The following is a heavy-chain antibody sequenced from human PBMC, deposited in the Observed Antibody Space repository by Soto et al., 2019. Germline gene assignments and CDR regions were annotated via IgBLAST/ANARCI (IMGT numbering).Heavy chain of an antibody. CDR1: GFTFTSYR. Sequence: GGSLRLSCTASGFTFTSYRINWVRQAPGQGLEWISYISSTSATIYYAESVRGRFTVSRDNAKNSVYLQMNSLRAEDTAVYFCARAKSLEYNWFDTWGQGTPVTVS. CDR2: ISSTSATI. V-gene: IGHV3-48*01. J-gene: IGHJ5*02. CDR3: ARAKSLEYNWFDT.